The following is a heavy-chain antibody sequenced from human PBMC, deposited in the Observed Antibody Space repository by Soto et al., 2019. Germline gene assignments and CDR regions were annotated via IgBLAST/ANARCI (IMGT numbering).Heavy chain of an antibody. V-gene: IGHV4-34*01. CDR2: INHSGST. CDR3: ARWRNFWSGYNDY. D-gene: IGHD3-3*01. CDR1: GGSFSGYY. Sequence: QVQLQQWGAGLLKPSETLSLTCAVYGGSFSGYYWSWLRQPPGQGLVWIGEINHSGSTNYTPSLKRGGTISVHSSNNQFSLKLSSVTAADTAVYYSARWRNFWSGYNDYWGQGTLVTVSS. J-gene: IGHJ4*02.